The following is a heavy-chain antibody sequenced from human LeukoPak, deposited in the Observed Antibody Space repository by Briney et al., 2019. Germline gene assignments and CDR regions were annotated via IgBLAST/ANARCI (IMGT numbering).Heavy chain of an antibody. J-gene: IGHJ4*02. CDR1: GFTFSNSG. CDR2: IRSKTDGGTT. Sequence: GGPLRLSCAASGFTFSNSGMSWVRQAPGKGLEWVGRIRSKTDGGTTDYAAPVKGRFTISRDDSKNTLYLQMNSLQTADTAVYYCVKDRSPGNYHFDFWGQGTLVTVSS. D-gene: IGHD3-10*01. CDR3: VKDRSPGNYHFDF. V-gene: IGHV3-15*01.